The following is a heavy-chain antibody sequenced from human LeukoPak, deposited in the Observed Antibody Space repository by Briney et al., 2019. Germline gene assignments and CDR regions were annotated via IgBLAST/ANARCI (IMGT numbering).Heavy chain of an antibody. Sequence: SETLSLTCIVSGGSIRNYYWSWIRQPPGTGLGWIGDIHTSGSTNYNPSLKSRVTISVDTSKNQFSLKLSSVTAADTAVYYCARLPARGWYLDYWGQGTLVTVSS. CDR1: GGSIRNYY. J-gene: IGHJ4*02. CDR2: IHTSGST. V-gene: IGHV4-4*09. D-gene: IGHD6-19*01. CDR3: ARLPARGWYLDY.